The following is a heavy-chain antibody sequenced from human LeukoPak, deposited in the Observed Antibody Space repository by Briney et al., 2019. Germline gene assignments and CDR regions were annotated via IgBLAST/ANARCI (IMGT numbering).Heavy chain of an antibody. J-gene: IGHJ3*02. D-gene: IGHD6-13*01. CDR3: AAPNGAAAGRKDAFDI. Sequence: GGSLRLSCAASGFTFSSYSMNWIRQAPGKGLEWVSSISSSSSYIYYADSVKGRFNISRDNAKNSLYLQMNSLRAEDTAVYYCAAPNGAAAGRKDAFDIWGQGTMVTVSS. CDR1: GFTFSSYS. V-gene: IGHV3-21*01. CDR2: ISSSSSYI.